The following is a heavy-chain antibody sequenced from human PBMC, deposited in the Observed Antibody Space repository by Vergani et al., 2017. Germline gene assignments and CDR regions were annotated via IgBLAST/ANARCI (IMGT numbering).Heavy chain of an antibody. D-gene: IGHD2-15*01. CDR3: ASKRGACRAAYCHSYDF. CDR1: GDSVISTDYH. Sequence: QVQLQESGPGLVKPSETLSLTCTVSGDSVISTDYHWGWIRQPPGRGLEWIGSMDYSWRTSYNPSLESRISISFETPKTQFSLRLTSVTAADTAVYYCASKRGACRAAYCHSYDFWGPGTLVGVSS. J-gene: IGHJ4*02. CDR2: MDYSWRT. V-gene: IGHV4-39*01.